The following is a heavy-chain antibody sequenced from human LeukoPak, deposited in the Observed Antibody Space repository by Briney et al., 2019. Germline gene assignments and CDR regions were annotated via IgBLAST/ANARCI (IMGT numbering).Heavy chain of an antibody. V-gene: IGHV1-18*01. CDR3: ARDWXNIGYCRSTSCPSNAFDI. CDR1: GYTFTSYG. Sequence: GASVKVSCKASGYTFTSYGISWVRQAPGQGLEWMGWISTHNGNTNYAQKLQGRVTMTTDKSTSTAYMELRSLRSDDTAVYYCARDWXNIGYCRSTSCPSNAFDIWGQGTXVTVS. CDR2: ISTHNGNT. J-gene: IGHJ3*02. D-gene: IGHD2-2*01.